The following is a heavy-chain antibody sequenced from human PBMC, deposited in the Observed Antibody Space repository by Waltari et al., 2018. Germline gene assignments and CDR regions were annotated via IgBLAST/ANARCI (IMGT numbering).Heavy chain of an antibody. CDR3: AAISGWSRGNYAMDV. Sequence: LQLVQSGGEVKKPGASVKVSCKASGYKFINYGISGVRQAPGQGLEGMGGSGADSGNPDYAQQFQGRVTMTTDTSTGTVYVDLRSLRSDDTAVYYCAAISGWSRGNYAMDVWGQGTTVTVSS. CDR2: SGADSGNP. V-gene: IGHV1-18*01. CDR1: GYKFINYG. D-gene: IGHD3-16*01. J-gene: IGHJ6*02.